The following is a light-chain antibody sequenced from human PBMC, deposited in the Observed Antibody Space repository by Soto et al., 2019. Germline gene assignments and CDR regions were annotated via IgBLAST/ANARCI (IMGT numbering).Light chain of an antibody. CDR3: QQYGTSPRT. V-gene: IGKV3-20*01. CDR2: GAS. Sequence: EIVLTQSPGTLSLSPGERATLSCRASQSVSTTYLAWYQQKPGQAPRLLIYGASSRATGIPDRFSGSGSGTEFTLTISRLEPEDCALYYCQQYGTSPRTFGKGTKVEIK. J-gene: IGKJ1*01. CDR1: QSVSTTY.